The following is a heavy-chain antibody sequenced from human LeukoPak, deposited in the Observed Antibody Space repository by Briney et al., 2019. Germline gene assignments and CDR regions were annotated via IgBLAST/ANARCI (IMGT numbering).Heavy chain of an antibody. CDR3: ARNRSVATTPGFDH. CDR1: GYSIRGDDY. Sequence: SETLSLTCAVSGYSIRGDDYWGWIRQSPGKGLEWIGSIYHSGSTHYNPSLKSRVTISVDTSKNQFSLMLNSVTAADTAVYYCARNRSVATTPGFDHWGQGTLVTVSS. CDR2: IYHSGST. D-gene: IGHD5-12*01. V-gene: IGHV4-38-2*01. J-gene: IGHJ4*02.